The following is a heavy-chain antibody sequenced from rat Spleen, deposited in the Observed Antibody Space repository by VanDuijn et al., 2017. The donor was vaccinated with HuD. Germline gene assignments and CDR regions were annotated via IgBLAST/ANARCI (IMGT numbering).Heavy chain of an antibody. Sequence: EVQLVESGGGLVQPGRSMKLSCAASGFTFSNYDMAWVRQAPTKGLEWVASISYDGSSTYYRDSVKGRFTISRDNAKSTLYLQMDSLRSEDTATYYCTTVHYYSGDQFAYWGQGTLVTVSS. V-gene: IGHV5-20*01. CDR1: GFTFSNYD. CDR3: TTVHYYSGDQFAY. CDR2: ISYDGSST. D-gene: IGHD1-1*01. J-gene: IGHJ3*01.